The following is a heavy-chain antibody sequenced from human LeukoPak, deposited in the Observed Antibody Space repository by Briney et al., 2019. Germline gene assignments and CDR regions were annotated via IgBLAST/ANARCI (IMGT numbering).Heavy chain of an antibody. D-gene: IGHD5-12*01. Sequence: ASVKVSCKASGYTFTSYYMHWVRQAPGQGLEWMGWINPDNGGPNYAQKFQGRVTMTRDMSISTAYMELSRLRSDDTAVYYCARDPSNSGYDYLYYFDYWGQGTLVTVSS. CDR3: ARDPSNSGYDYLYYFDY. J-gene: IGHJ4*02. CDR1: GYTFTSYY. V-gene: IGHV1-2*02. CDR2: INPDNGGP.